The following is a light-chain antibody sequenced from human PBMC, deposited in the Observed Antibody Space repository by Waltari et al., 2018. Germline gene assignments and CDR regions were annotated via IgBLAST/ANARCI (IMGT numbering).Light chain of an antibody. V-gene: IGLV2-14*03. CDR1: SSAVGRSNY. CDR2: DVS. Sequence: QSALTQPASVSGSPGQSITISCPGTSSAVGRSNYVSWYQQHPGKPPKLLIYDVSDRPSGVSNRFSGSKSGNTAFLTISGLQAEDEGDYYCNSYASNSDGLFGGGTKLTVL. CDR3: NSYASNSDGL. J-gene: IGLJ2*01.